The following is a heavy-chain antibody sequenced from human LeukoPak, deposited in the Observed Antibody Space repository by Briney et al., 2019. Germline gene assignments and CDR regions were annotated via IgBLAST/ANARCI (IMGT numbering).Heavy chain of an antibody. CDR2: IYPRDSDT. CDR3: ARLVGRSWFDP. CDR1: GYNFPNYW. D-gene: IGHD2-15*01. Sequence: GESLKISCKCSGYNFPNYWIGWVRQVPGEGLECMGIIYPRDSDTRYSPSFQGRVTISADKSISAAYLQWSSLKASDTAMDYCARLVGRSWFDPWGQGTLVTVSS. V-gene: IGHV5-51*01. J-gene: IGHJ5*02.